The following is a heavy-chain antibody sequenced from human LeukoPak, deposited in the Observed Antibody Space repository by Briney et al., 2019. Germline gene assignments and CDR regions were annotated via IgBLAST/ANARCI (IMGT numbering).Heavy chain of an antibody. V-gene: IGHV4-59*01. CDR3: AGASLYYDSSGQRTFDI. CDR2: IYYSGRT. CDR1: GGSNSSYY. J-gene: IGHJ3*02. Sequence: ASETLSLTCTVSGGSNSSYYWNWIRQPPGKGLEWIGYIYYSGRTNYNPSLKSRVTISLDTFKNQFSLKLSSVTAADTAVYYCAGASLYYDSSGQRTFDIWSQGTMVTVSS. D-gene: IGHD3-22*01.